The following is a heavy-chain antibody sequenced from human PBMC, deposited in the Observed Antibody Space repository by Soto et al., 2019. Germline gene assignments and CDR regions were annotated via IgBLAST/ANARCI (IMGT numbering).Heavy chain of an antibody. CDR2: IIPIFGTA. V-gene: IGHV1-69*13. CDR1: GGTFSSYA. D-gene: IGHD3-22*01. Sequence: ASVKVSCKASGGTFSSYAISWVRQAPGQGLEWMGGIIPIFGTANYAQKFQGRVTITADESTSTAYMELSSLRSEDTAVYYCARDTPGSYYDSSGYYYVEAFDIWGQGTMVTVSS. CDR3: ARDTPGSYYDSSGYYYVEAFDI. J-gene: IGHJ3*02.